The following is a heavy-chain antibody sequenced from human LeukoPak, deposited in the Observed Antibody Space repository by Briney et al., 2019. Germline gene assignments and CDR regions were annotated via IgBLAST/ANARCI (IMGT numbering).Heavy chain of an antibody. D-gene: IGHD2-15*01. CDR3: ASTPGPRVVVGGSGAFDI. CDR2: IYSGGST. Sequence: GGSLRLSCAASGFTVSSNYVSWVRQAPGKGLEWVSVIYSGGSTYYADSVKGRFTISRDNSKNTLYLQMNSLRAEDTAVYYCASTPGPRVVVGGSGAFDIWGQGTMVTVSS. CDR1: GFTVSSNY. J-gene: IGHJ3*02. V-gene: IGHV3-53*01.